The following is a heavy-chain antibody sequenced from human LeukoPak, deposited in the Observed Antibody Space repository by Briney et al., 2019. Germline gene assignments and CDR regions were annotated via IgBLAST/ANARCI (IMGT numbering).Heavy chain of an antibody. V-gene: IGHV1-2*02. Sequence: ASVKVSCKASGYTFTGYYMHWVRQAPGQGPELMGWINPNSGGTNYAQKFQGRVTMTRDTSISTAYMELSRLRSDDTAVYYCATLYSSSWSDYYYYGMDAWGQGTTVTVSS. CDR1: GYTFTGYY. CDR3: ATLYSSSWSDYYYYGMDA. J-gene: IGHJ6*02. CDR2: INPNSGGT. D-gene: IGHD6-13*01.